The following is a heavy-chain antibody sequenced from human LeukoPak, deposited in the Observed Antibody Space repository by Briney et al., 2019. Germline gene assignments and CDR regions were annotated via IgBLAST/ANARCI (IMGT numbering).Heavy chain of an antibody. CDR2: IWYDGSNK. D-gene: IGHD3-22*01. J-gene: IGHJ4*02. CDR3: VRELPPVVQYYFNF. CDR1: GFTFSDYG. V-gene: IGHV3-33*01. Sequence: GGSLRLSCAASGFTFSDYGMHWVRQAPGKGLEGVEVIWYDGSNKYYADSVKGRFTISRDNSRNTLYLQMNSLRAEDTAVYYCVRELPPVVQYYFNFWGPGTLVTVSS.